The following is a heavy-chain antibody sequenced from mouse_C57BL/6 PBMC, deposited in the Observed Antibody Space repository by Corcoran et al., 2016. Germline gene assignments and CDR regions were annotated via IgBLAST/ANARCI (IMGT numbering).Heavy chain of an antibody. V-gene: IGHV9-3*01. D-gene: IGHD2-4*01. J-gene: IGHJ4*01. CDR2: INTYSGVP. CDR3: ARYVYDYPYAMDY. CDR1: GYTFTTYG. Sequence: QIQLVQSGPELKKPGETVKISCKASGYTFTTYGMSWVKQASGKGLKWMGWINTYSGVPTYADDFKGRFAFSLETSASTAYLQINNLKNEDTATYFCARYVYDYPYAMDYWGQGTSVTVSS.